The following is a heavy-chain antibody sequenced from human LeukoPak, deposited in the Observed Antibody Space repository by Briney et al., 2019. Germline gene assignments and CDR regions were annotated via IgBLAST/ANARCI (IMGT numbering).Heavy chain of an antibody. CDR1: GGSISSYY. Sequence: PSETLSLTCTDSGGSISSYYWSWIRQPAGKGLEWIGRIYTSGSTNYNPSLKSRVTMSVDTSKNQFSLKLSSVTAADTAVYYCARDGDSGYEADYYYMDVWGKGTTVTVSS. J-gene: IGHJ6*03. CDR3: ARDGDSGYEADYYYMDV. V-gene: IGHV4-4*07. CDR2: IYTSGST. D-gene: IGHD5-12*01.